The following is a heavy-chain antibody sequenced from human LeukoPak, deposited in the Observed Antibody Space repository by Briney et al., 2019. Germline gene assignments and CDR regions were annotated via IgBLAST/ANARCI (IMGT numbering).Heavy chain of an antibody. CDR1: GFTFSSYG. J-gene: IGHJ4*02. V-gene: IGHV3-30*18. CDR3: AKDLEGIAAAGTFFDY. Sequence: GGSLRLSCAASGFTFSSYGMHWVRQAPGKGLEWVAVISYDGSNKYYADSVKGRFTISRDNSKNTLYLQMNSLRAEDTAVYYCAKDLEGIAAAGTFFDYWGQGTLVTVSS. CDR2: ISYDGSNK. D-gene: IGHD6-13*01.